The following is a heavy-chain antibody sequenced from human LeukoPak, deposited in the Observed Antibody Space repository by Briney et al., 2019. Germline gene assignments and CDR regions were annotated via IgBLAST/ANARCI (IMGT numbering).Heavy chain of an antibody. J-gene: IGHJ4*02. CDR2: ITFSGSST. CDR3: AKDRKAIGAPGRVDY. V-gene: IGHV3-23*01. CDR1: GFTFSSNA. Sequence: GGSLRLSCVASGFTFSSNAMSWVRQAPGMGPDWVSSITFSGSSTDYADSVKGRFTISRDNSKNTLYLQMNSLRAEDTAVYYCAKDRKAIGAPGRVDYWGQGTLVTVSS. D-gene: IGHD4/OR15-4a*01.